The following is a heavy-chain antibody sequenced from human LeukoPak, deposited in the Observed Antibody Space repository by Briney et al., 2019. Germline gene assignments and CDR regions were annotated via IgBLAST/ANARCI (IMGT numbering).Heavy chain of an antibody. CDR2: IYTSGST. CDR3: ARAEDNWNEPHFDY. J-gene: IGHJ4*02. V-gene: IGHV4-4*07. D-gene: IGHD1-1*01. CDR1: GGSISSYY. Sequence: SETLSLTCTVSGGSISSYYWSWIRQPAGKGLEWIGRIYTSGSTDYNPSLKSRVTMSVDTSKNQFSLKLSSVTAADTAVYYCARAEDNWNEPHFDYWGQGTLVTVSS.